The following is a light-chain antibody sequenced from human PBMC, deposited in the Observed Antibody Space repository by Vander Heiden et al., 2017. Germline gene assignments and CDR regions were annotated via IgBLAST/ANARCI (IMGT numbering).Light chain of an antibody. CDR1: QSVSSSY. J-gene: IGKJ4*01. Sequence: EIVLTQSPDTLSLSPRERATLSCRAHQSVSSSYLAWYQQKPGQSPRLLIYGASSRAAGIPDRFSGSGSGTDFALTISRLEPEDFAVYCCQQDYRSPLTFGGGTKVEIK. CDR3: QQDYRSPLT. CDR2: GAS. V-gene: IGKV3-20*01.